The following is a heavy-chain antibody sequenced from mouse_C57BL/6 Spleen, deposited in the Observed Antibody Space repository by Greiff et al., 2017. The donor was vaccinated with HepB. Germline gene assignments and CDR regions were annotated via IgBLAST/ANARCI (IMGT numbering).Heavy chain of an antibody. Sequence: QVQLKQPGAELVKPGASVKLSCKASGYTFTSYWMHWVKQRPGQGLEWIGMIHPNSGSTNYNEKCKSKATLTVDKSSSTAYMQLSSLTSEDSAVYYCARDSSVAGYWGQGTTLTVSS. CDR1: GYTFTSYW. J-gene: IGHJ2*01. CDR2: IHPNSGST. D-gene: IGHD3-2*02. V-gene: IGHV1-64*01. CDR3: ARDSSVAGY.